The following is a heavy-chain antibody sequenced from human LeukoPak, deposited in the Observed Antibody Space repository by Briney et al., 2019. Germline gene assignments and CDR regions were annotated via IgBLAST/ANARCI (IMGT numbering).Heavy chain of an antibody. CDR3: ARGRLRYSNAFDI. D-gene: IGHD3-9*01. J-gene: IGHJ3*02. Sequence: SETLSLTCTVSGGSISSYYWSWIRQPPGKGLEWIGYIYYSGSTNYNPSLKSRVTISVDTSKNQFSLKLSSVIAADTAVYYCARGRLRYSNAFDIWGQGTMVTVSS. CDR2: IYYSGST. V-gene: IGHV4-59*01. CDR1: GGSISSYY.